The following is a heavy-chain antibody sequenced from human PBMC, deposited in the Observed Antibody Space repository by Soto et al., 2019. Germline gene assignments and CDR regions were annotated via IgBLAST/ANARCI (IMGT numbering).Heavy chain of an antibody. Sequence: ASVKVSCKTSGATFSSYAITWVRQAPGQGLEWMGGIVPTVDTSTYAQKFQGRVTITADKFTNTVYMELSSLRSDDTAVYYCVRVVAIPGYPDNWG. V-gene: IGHV1-69*06. J-gene: IGHJ4*03. CDR3: VRVVAIPGYPDN. CDR2: IVPTVDTS. D-gene: IGHD2-15*01. CDR1: GATFSSYA.